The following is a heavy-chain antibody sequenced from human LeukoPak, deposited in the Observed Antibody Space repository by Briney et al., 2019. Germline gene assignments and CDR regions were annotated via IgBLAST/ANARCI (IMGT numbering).Heavy chain of an antibody. D-gene: IGHD3-3*01. Sequence: ASVKVSCKASGYTFTSYAMNWVRQAPGQGLEWMGWINTNTGNPTYAQGFTGRFVFSLDTSVSTAYLQISSLKAEDTAVYYCARAPYYDFWSGYHHPNFDYWGQGTLVTVSS. CDR2: INTNTGNP. CDR3: ARAPYYDFWSGYHHPNFDY. J-gene: IGHJ4*02. V-gene: IGHV7-4-1*02. CDR1: GYTFTSYA.